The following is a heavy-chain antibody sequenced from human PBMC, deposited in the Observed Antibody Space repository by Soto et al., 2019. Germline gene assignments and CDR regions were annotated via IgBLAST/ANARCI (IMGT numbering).Heavy chain of an antibody. V-gene: IGHV2-5*01. Sequence: SGPTLVNPTQTLTLTCSFSGFSLTTSGMSVGWIRQPPGKALEWLAIILWNDNIRYSPSLQRRLTITKDASKNQVVLTMTDVDPVDTATYYCARSDYSDTPYFDYWGPGTLVTVSS. J-gene: IGHJ4*02. CDR1: GFSLTTSGMS. D-gene: IGHD4-17*01. CDR3: ARSDYSDTPYFDY. CDR2: ILWNDNI.